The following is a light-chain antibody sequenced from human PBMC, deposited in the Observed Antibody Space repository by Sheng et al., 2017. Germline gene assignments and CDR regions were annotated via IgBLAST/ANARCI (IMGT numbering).Light chain of an antibody. Sequence: DIQMTQSPSTLSASVGDRVTITCRASESMSYWLAWYQQKPGKAPKLLIYKASALESGVPSRFSGSRSGTEFTLSISSLQPDDFATYFCLQYKTYPWTFGQGTKVEIK. V-gene: IGKV1-5*03. CDR3: LQYKTYPWT. J-gene: IGKJ1*01. CDR1: ESMSYW. CDR2: KAS.